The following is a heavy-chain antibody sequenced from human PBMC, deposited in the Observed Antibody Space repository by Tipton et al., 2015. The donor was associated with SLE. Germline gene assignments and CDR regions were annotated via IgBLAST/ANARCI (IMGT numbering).Heavy chain of an antibody. CDR3: ARGQWLVRDAFDI. V-gene: IGHV4-34*01. Sequence: TLSLTCAVYGGSFSGCYWSWIRQPPGKGLEWIGEINHSGSTNYNPSLKSRVTISVDTSKNQFSLKLSSVTAADTAMYYCARGQWLVRDAFDIWGQGTVVTVSS. CDR2: INHSGST. D-gene: IGHD6-19*01. J-gene: IGHJ3*02. CDR1: GGSFSGCY.